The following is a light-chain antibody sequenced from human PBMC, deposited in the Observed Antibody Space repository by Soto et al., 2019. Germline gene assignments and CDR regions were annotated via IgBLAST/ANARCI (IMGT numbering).Light chain of an antibody. Sequence: QSVLTQPASVSGSPGQSITISCTGISSDVGGYNYVSWYQQHPGKAPKLMIHDVSNRPSGISNRFSGSKSGNTASLTISGLQAEDEADYYCSSYTSRSTLFGGGTQLTVL. CDR2: DVS. CDR3: SSYTSRSTL. J-gene: IGLJ2*01. V-gene: IGLV2-14*01. CDR1: SSDVGGYNY.